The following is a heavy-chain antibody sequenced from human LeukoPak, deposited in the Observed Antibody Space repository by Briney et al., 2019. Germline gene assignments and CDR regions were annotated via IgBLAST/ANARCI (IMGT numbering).Heavy chain of an antibody. D-gene: IGHD2-15*01. CDR2: INPSGGST. V-gene: IGHV1-46*01. Sequence: ASVEVSCKASGYTFTSYYMHWVRQAPGQGLEWMGIINPSGGSTSYAQKFQGRVTMTRDTSTSTVYMELSSLRSEDTAVYYCARDWNGVVVAATGYFDYWGQGTLVTVSS. J-gene: IGHJ4*02. CDR1: GYTFTSYY. CDR3: ARDWNGVVVAATGYFDY.